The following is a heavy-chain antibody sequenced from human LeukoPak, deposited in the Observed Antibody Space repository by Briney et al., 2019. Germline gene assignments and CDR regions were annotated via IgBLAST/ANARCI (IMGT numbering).Heavy chain of an antibody. V-gene: IGHV2-5*01. Sequence: SGPTLVKPTQTLTLTCTFSGISLSTDGVGVAWIRQPPGKALEWLALIYWNGDKRYSPSLRSRLTITKDTSKNQVVLTLTNVDPVDTATYYCAHSKVAMVRRYYDGMDVWGHGTTVTVSS. J-gene: IGHJ6*02. CDR3: AHSKVAMVRRYYDGMDV. CDR2: IYWNGDK. D-gene: IGHD5-18*01. CDR1: GISLSTDGVG.